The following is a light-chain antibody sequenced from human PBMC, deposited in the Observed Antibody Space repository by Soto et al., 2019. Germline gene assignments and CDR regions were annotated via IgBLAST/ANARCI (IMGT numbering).Light chain of an antibody. CDR1: HSVSSN. J-gene: IGKJ2*02. CDR3: QQYSNWPPST. CDR2: GAS. V-gene: IGKV3-15*01. Sequence: EIVMTQSPATLSVSPGERATLSCRASHSVSSNLAWYQHKPGQPPSLLIYGASTRATGIPARFSGSGSGTEFTLIISSLQSEDFAVYYCQQYSNWPPSTLGQGTKLEIK.